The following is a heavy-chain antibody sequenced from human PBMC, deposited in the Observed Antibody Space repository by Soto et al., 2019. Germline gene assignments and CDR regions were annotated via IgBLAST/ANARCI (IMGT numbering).Heavy chain of an antibody. Sequence: SETLSLTCTVSGGSISSSSYYWGCLRQPAGKGLEWIGSIYYSGSTYYNPSLKSRVTISVDTYKNQFSLKLSSVTAEDTAVYFCSRDVVVAATPSYWFDPWGQGTLVTVSS. CDR2: IYYSGST. J-gene: IGHJ5*02. D-gene: IGHD2-15*01. CDR3: SRDVVVAATPSYWFDP. CDR1: GGSISSSSYY. V-gene: IGHV4-39*02.